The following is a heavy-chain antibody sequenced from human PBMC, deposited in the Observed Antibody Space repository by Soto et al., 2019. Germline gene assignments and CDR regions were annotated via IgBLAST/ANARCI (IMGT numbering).Heavy chain of an antibody. CDR2: ISATGSNT. CDR3: ARASMIVEKYDF. V-gene: IGHV3-23*01. J-gene: IGHJ4*02. CDR1: GFTFSTYP. D-gene: IGHD3-22*01. Sequence: EVQLLESGGGLVHPGGSLRLSCADSGFTFSTYPMTWIRQAPGKGLEWVSTISATGSNTYYADTAKGRFTISRDNSKNTLYLQMNGLRLEDTAIYYCARASMIVEKYDFWGQGTQVTVSS.